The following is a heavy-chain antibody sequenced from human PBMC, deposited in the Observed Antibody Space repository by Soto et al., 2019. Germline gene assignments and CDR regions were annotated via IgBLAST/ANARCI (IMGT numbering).Heavy chain of an antibody. D-gene: IGHD6-19*01. J-gene: IGHJ6*02. CDR3: ARDEIAVANRVGMDV. CDR1: GGAFRSYT. V-gene: IGHV1-69*06. CDR2: ITPIFGAA. Sequence: QVQLVQSGAEVKKPGSSVKVSCKASGGAFRSYTISWVRQAPGQGLEWMGGITPIFGAANYAQKFEGRVTISADKSTTTAYMELRNLTSEDTAVYYCARDEIAVANRVGMDVWGQWTTVIVSS.